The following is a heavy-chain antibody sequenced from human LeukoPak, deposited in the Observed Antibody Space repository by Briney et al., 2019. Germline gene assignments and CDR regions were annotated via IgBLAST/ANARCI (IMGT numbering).Heavy chain of an antibody. J-gene: IGHJ6*03. Sequence: SGGSLRLSCAASGFIFSSYAMSWVRQAPGKGLEWVSVIYSGGSTYYADSVKGRFTISRDNSKNTLYLQMNSLRAEDTAVYYCARGDFHYYYYMDVWGKGTTVTVSS. CDR2: IYSGGST. CDR1: GFIFSSYA. D-gene: IGHD2/OR15-2a*01. V-gene: IGHV3-53*01. CDR3: ARGDFHYYYYMDV.